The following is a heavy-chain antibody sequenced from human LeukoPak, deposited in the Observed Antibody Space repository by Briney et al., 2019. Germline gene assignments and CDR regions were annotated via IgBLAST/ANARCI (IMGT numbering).Heavy chain of an antibody. Sequence: GGSLRLSCAASGFTFSSYAMSWVRQAPGKGPEWVSTIGIDGGRTYYADSVKGRFTISRDNAKNSLYLQMNSLRAEDTAVYYCARCLYYYDTSGYYQYYFDYWGQGTLVTVSS. D-gene: IGHD3-22*01. V-gene: IGHV3-23*01. CDR1: GFTFSSYA. CDR2: IGIDGGRT. CDR3: ARCLYYYDTSGYYQYYFDY. J-gene: IGHJ4*02.